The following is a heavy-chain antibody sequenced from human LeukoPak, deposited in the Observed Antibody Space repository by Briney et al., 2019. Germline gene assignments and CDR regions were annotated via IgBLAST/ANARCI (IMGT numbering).Heavy chain of an antibody. CDR2: ISAYNGNT. CDR1: GYTFTSYG. CDR3: ARVLSNAMVRGVIRVFDY. D-gene: IGHD3-10*01. V-gene: IGHV1-18*01. Sequence: GASVKVSCKASGYTFTSYGISWVRQAPGQGLEWMGWISAYNGNTNYAQKLQGRVTMTTDTSTSTAYMELRSLRSDDTAVYYCARVLSNAMVRGVIRVFDYWGQGTLVTVSS. J-gene: IGHJ4*02.